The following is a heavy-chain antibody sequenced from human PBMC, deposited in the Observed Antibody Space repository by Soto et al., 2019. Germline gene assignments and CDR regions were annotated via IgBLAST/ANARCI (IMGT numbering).Heavy chain of an antibody. CDR3: ARAGYYYDSSGYPPGY. D-gene: IGHD3-22*01. Sequence: GGSLRLSCAASGFTFDDYAMHWVRQAPGKGLEWVAVISYDGSNKYYADSVKGRFTISRDNAKNSLYLQMNSLRAEDTAVYYCARAGYYYDSSGYPPGYWGQGTLVTVSS. V-gene: IGHV3-30*03. CDR1: GFTFDDYA. CDR2: ISYDGSNK. J-gene: IGHJ4*02.